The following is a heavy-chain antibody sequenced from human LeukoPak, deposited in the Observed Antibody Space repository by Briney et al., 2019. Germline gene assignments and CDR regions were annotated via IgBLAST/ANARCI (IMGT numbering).Heavy chain of an antibody. CDR2: ISYSGST. CDR1: GGSVSNGTYY. V-gene: IGHV4-61*01. Sequence: SETLSLTCTVSGGSVSNGTYYWSWIRQPPGKGLEWIGYISYSGSTKYNNSLKSRVTISVDTSKNRFSLKLSSVTAADTAVYYCARVTLYCGGDCLDYWGQGTLVTVSS. J-gene: IGHJ4*02. CDR3: ARVTLYCGGDCLDY. D-gene: IGHD2-21*01.